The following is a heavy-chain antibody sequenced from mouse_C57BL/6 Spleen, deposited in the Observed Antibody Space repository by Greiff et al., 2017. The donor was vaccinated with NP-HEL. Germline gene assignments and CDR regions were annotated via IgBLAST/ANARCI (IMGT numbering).Heavy chain of an antibody. V-gene: IGHV5-4*01. CDR2: ISDGGSHT. D-gene: IGHD2-3*01. CDR3: ARDGGNDGYFPCAY. Sequence: EVQLVESGGGLVKPGGSLKLSCAASGFTFSSYAMSWVRQTPEKRLEWVATISDGGSHTYYPDNVKGRFTMSRDNAKNNLYLQMSQLKSEDTAVYYGARDGGNDGYFPCAYWGQGTLVTVSA. J-gene: IGHJ3*01. CDR1: GFTFSSYA.